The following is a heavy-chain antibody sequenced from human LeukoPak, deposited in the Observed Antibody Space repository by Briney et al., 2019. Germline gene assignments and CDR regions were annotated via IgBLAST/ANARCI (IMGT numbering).Heavy chain of an antibody. Sequence: PGGSLRLSCAASGFTFSRYSMNWVRQAPGKGLEWVSLISSDASYIYYADSVKGRFTISRDNAKNSLYLQMNSLRAEDTAMYYCARAPMSYDSSGFGGAFDIWGQGTMVTVSS. D-gene: IGHD3-22*01. CDR3: ARAPMSYDSSGFGGAFDI. CDR2: ISSDASYI. V-gene: IGHV3-21*01. J-gene: IGHJ3*02. CDR1: GFTFSRYS.